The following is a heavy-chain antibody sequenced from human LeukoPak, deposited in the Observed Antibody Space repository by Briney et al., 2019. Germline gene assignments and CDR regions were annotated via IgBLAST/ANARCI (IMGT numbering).Heavy chain of an antibody. CDR1: GFTFSSYA. D-gene: IGHD3-22*01. CDR2: ISYDGSNK. J-gene: IGHJ6*03. Sequence: GGSLRLSCAASGFTFSSYAMHWVRQAPGKGLEWVAVISYDGSNKYYADSVKGRFTISRDNSKNTLYLQMNSLRAGDTAVYYYARNFPYGYDSSGYYYYYYYMDVWGKGTTVTVSS. V-gene: IGHV3-30*04. CDR3: ARNFPYGYDSSGYYYYYYYMDV.